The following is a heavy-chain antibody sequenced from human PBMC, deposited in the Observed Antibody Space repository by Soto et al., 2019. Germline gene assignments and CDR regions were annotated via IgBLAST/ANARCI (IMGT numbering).Heavy chain of an antibody. J-gene: IGHJ6*02. V-gene: IGHV4-34*01. CDR3: ARDIITVIGGQIYYYFGMDV. Sequence: SETLSLTCAVGGGSFRGYYWGWIRQPPGKGLEWIGEINQSGTTHYNPSLKRRLNITIDTSKNQFSLKLTSVTAADTATYYCARDIITVIGGQIYYYFGMDVWGQGTTVTVSS. D-gene: IGHD3-10*01. CDR2: INQSGTT. CDR1: GGSFRGYY.